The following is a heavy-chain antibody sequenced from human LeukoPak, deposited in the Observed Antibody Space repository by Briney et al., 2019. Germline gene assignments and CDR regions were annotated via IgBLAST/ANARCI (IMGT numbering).Heavy chain of an antibody. CDR2: INPNSGDT. V-gene: IGHV1-2*02. D-gene: IGHD1-1*01. J-gene: IGHJ6*02. CDR3: ARSERRLDISHYYYPMDV. CDR1: GYTFTDYY. Sequence: ASVKVSCKASGYTFTDYYIHLVRQAPGQALEWMGWINPNSGDTKYPQKFQDRVTMTRDTSTTTAYKDLTRLKSEDTAVYYCARSERRLDISHYYYPMDVWGQGTTVTVSS.